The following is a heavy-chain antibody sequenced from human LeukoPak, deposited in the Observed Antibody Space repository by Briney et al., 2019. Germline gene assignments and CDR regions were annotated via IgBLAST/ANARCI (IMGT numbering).Heavy chain of an antibody. Sequence: GGSLRLSCAASGFTFSSYAMSWVRQAPGKGLEWVSAISGSGASTYYADSVKGRFTISRDNSKNTLNLQMVSLRAEDTAVYYCAKHSLKTEYSGGRIWDCWGQGTLVTVSS. CDR1: GFTFSSYA. CDR2: ISGSGAST. D-gene: IGHD6-19*01. CDR3: AKHSLKTEYSGGRIWDC. J-gene: IGHJ4*02. V-gene: IGHV3-23*01.